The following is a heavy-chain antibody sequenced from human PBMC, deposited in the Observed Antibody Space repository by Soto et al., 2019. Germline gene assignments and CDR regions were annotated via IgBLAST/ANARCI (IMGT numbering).Heavy chain of an antibody. D-gene: IGHD6-6*01. V-gene: IGHV4-34*01. CDR3: ARAPKVSGSSQTRPDF. Sequence: PETLSLTCSIYSGSFSGYYWSWICQPPWKGLEWIGEISQSGNTNYSPSLKSRVSISIDTSKKQFSLNLASVSAADTAVYYCARAPKVSGSSQTRPDFWGQGTLVTVSS. J-gene: IGHJ4*02. CDR2: ISQSGNT. CDR1: SGSFSGYY.